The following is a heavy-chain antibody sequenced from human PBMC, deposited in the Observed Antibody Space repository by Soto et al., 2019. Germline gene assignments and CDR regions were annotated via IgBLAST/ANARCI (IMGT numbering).Heavy chain of an antibody. Sequence: QVQLVQSGAEVKKPGSSVKVSCKASGGTFSSYAISWVRQAPGQGLEWMGGIIPIFGTTNYAQKFQGRVTITADESTSTAYMELSSLRSEDTAVYYCARLMHRDASGSYVVGMDVWGQGTTVTVSS. D-gene: IGHD1-26*01. V-gene: IGHV1-69*01. CDR3: ARLMHRDASGSYVVGMDV. CDR1: GGTFSSYA. J-gene: IGHJ6*02. CDR2: IIPIFGTT.